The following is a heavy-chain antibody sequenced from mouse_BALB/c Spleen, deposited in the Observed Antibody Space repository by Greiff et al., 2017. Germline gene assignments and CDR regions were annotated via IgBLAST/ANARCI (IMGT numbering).Heavy chain of an antibody. CDR1: GFSLTSYG. J-gene: IGHJ4*01. Sequence: QVQLKESGPGLVQPSQSLSITCRVSGFSLTSYGVHWVRQSPGKGLEWLGVIWSGGSTDYNAAFISRLSISKDNSKSQVFFKMNSLQADDTAIYYCARNYYRYDYAMDYWGQGTSVTVSS. V-gene: IGHV2-4-1*01. CDR3: ARNYYRYDYAMDY. D-gene: IGHD2-14*01. CDR2: IWSGGST.